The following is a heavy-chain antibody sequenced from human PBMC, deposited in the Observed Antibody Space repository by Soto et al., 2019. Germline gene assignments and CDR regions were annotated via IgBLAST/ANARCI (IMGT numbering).Heavy chain of an antibody. CDR2: INWDDNK. V-gene: IGHV2-70*01. CDR1: GFSLTTYEMS. D-gene: IGHD2-8*02. Sequence: SGPTLVNPTQTLTLTCTFSGFSLTTYEMSVSWIRQPPGKALEWLALINWDDNKYYSTSLKTRLTISKDTSKNQVVLTMTNMDPVDTATYYCARYWASYGMDVWGQGTTVTV. J-gene: IGHJ6*02. CDR3: ARYWASYGMDV.